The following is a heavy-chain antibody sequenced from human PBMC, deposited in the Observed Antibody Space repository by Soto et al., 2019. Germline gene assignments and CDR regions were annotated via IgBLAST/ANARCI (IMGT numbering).Heavy chain of an antibody. V-gene: IGHV4-59*08. J-gene: IGHJ4*02. CDR3: ARRSTMARGHFDY. D-gene: IGHD3-10*01. CDR2: IFSGGTT. Sequence: SETLSLTCTVSGGSISSNFWSWVRQPPGKGLEWIGYIFSGGTTNYNPSLKSRITMSIDTSKNQFSLKLSSVTAADTAVYYCARRSTMARGHFDYWGQGTLVTVSS. CDR1: GGSISSNF.